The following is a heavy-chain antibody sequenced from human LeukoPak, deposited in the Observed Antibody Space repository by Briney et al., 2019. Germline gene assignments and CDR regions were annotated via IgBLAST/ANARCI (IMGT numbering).Heavy chain of an antibody. Sequence: SETLSLTCTVSGGSISSSSYYWGWIRQPPGKGLGWIGSIYYSGSTYYNPSLKSRVTISVDTSKNQFSLKLSSVTAADTAVYYCARAGIQLWFHWFDPWGQGTLVTVSS. D-gene: IGHD5-18*01. CDR1: GGSISSSSYY. CDR2: IYYSGST. V-gene: IGHV4-39*07. CDR3: ARAGIQLWFHWFDP. J-gene: IGHJ5*02.